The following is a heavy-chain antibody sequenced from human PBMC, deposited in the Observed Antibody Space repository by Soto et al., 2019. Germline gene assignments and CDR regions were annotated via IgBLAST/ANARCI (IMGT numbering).Heavy chain of an antibody. CDR1: GFSLTTAGAG. Sequence: QITLKESGPTLVKPTQTLTLNCTVSGFSLTTAGAGVGWIRQPPGKALEWLALIYWNDDTRYSPSLKSRLTITKDTPKNQVVRRMTNMDPVDTATYYCAHRGYGNYPRDNWFDPWGQGILVIVSA. V-gene: IGHV2-5*01. CDR2: IYWNDDT. J-gene: IGHJ5*02. CDR3: AHRGYGNYPRDNWFDP. D-gene: IGHD4-17*01.